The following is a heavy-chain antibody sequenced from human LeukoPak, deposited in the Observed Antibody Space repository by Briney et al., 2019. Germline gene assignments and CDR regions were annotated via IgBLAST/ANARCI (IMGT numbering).Heavy chain of an antibody. CDR2: ISSSGSTI. Sequence: GGSLRLSCAVSGFTFSSYAMHWVRQAPGKGLEWVSYISSSGSTIYYADSVKGRFTISRDNAKNSLYLQMNSLRAEDTAVYYCAELGITMIGGVWGKGTTVTISS. CDR1: GFTFSSYA. J-gene: IGHJ6*04. CDR3: AELGITMIGGV. D-gene: IGHD3-10*02. V-gene: IGHV3-48*03.